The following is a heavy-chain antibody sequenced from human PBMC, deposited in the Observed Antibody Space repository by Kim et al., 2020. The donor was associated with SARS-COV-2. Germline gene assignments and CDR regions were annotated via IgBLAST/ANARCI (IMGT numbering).Heavy chain of an antibody. CDR3: ARNPITIFGFDY. J-gene: IGHJ4*02. D-gene: IGHD3-3*01. V-gene: IGHV3-48*03. Sequence: YYAVTVKGRFTISRDNAKNSRYLQMNSLRAEDTAVYYCARNPITIFGFDYWGQGTLVTVSS.